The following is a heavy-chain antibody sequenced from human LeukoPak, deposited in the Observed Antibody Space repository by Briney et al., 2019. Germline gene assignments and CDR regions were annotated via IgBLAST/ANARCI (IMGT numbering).Heavy chain of an antibody. CDR3: ARGTLGYGSGNWFDP. CDR2: IYHSGST. J-gene: IGHJ5*02. Sequence: SETLSLTCAVFDYSISSGYYWGWIRQSPGKGLEWIGSIYHSGSTYDNPSLKSRVTISVDTSKNQFSLKPSSVTAADTAVYYCARGTLGYGSGNWFDPWGRGTLVTVSS. D-gene: IGHD3-10*01. V-gene: IGHV4-38-2*01. CDR1: DYSISSGYY.